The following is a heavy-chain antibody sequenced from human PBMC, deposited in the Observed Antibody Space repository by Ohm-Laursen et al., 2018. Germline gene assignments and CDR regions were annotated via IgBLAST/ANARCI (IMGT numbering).Heavy chain of an antibody. CDR1: GFTFSNAW. CDR2: IKSKPDGGTT. Sequence: SLRLSCAATGFTFSNAWMNWVRQVPGKGLEWVGRIKSKPDGGTTEYAAPVKDRFTISRDDSKNTLYLQINSLKTEDTAVYYCTTGAIILVGFDYWGRGTLVTVSS. J-gene: IGHJ4*02. CDR3: TTGAIILVGFDY. D-gene: IGHD3-22*01. V-gene: IGHV3-15*01.